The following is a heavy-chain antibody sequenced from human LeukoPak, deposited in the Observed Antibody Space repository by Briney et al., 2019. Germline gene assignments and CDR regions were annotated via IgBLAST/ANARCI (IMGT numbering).Heavy chain of an antibody. CDR3: ARANAEYYDFWSGYQHYYYYGMDV. D-gene: IGHD3-3*01. Sequence: GGSLRLSCAASGVTLSSFAMSWARQAPGKGLEWVSSISSSSSYIYYADSVKGRFTISRDNAKNSLYLQMNSLRAEDTAVYYCARANAEYYDFWSGYQHYYYYGMDVWGQGTTVTVSS. CDR1: GVTLSSFA. CDR2: ISSSSSYI. V-gene: IGHV3-21*01. J-gene: IGHJ6*02.